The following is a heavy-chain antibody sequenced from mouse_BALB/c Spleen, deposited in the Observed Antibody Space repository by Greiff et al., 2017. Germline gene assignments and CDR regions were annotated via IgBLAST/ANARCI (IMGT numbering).Heavy chain of an antibody. D-gene: IGHD1-1*01. V-gene: IGHV2-9*02. J-gene: IGHJ4*01. CDR3: ARGTVVDAMDY. CDR1: GFSLTSYG. Sequence: VMLVESGPGLVAPSQSLSITCTVSGFSLTSYGVHWVRQPPGKGLEWLGVIWAGGSTNYNSALMSRLSISKDNSKSQVFLKMNSLRTDDTAMYYCARGTVVDAMDYWGQGTSVTVSS. CDR2: IWAGGST.